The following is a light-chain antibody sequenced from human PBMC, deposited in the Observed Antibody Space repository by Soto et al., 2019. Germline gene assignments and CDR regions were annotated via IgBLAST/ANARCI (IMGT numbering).Light chain of an antibody. CDR2: RNN. Sequence: QSVLTQPPSASGTPGQRVTISCSGSSSNIGSNYVYWYQQLPGTAPKLLIYRNNQRPSGVPDRFSGSKSGTSASLAISGLQAEDEADYYCQSYDISLHNYVFGTGTKLTVL. CDR3: QSYDISLHNYV. CDR1: SSNIGSNY. J-gene: IGLJ1*01. V-gene: IGLV1-47*01.